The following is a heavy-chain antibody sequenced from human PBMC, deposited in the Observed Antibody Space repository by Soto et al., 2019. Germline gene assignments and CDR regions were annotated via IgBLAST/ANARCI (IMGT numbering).Heavy chain of an antibody. Sequence: SATLSLTCTLSGGSISSSSYYWVWIPPPPGKGLEWIGSIYYSGRTYYNPSLKSRVTISVDTSKNQFSLKLNSVTAADTAVYYCASRVVSAGSDHFDYWGQGTLVTVSS. CDR1: GGSISSSSYY. CDR2: IYYSGRT. CDR3: ASRVVSAGSDHFDY. D-gene: IGHD2-21*02. J-gene: IGHJ4*02. V-gene: IGHV4-39*01.